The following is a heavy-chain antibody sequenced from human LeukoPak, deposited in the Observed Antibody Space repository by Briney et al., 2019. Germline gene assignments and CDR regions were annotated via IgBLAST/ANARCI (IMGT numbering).Heavy chain of an antibody. CDR1: GGSISSGSYY. CDR2: IYTSGST. J-gene: IGHJ4*02. CDR3: AREGYSSSVRAY. D-gene: IGHD6-6*01. V-gene: IGHV4-61*02. Sequence: SETLSLTCTVSGGSISSGSYYWSWIRQPAGKGLEWIGRIYTSGSTNYNPSLKSRVTISVDTSKNQFSLKLSSVTATDTAVYYCAREGYSSSVRAYWGQGTLVTVSS.